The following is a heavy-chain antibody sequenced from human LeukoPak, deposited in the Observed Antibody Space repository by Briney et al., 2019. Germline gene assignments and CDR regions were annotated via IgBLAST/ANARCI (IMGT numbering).Heavy chain of an antibody. Sequence: PGGSLRLSCVASGFSFRSHWKYWVRHAPGKGLVWVSRINSDGSTTTYADSVKGRFTISRNNAKNTLYLQLNSLRDDDTAVYFCARDQMLDSPVHFWGQGTLVTVSS. CDR3: ARDQMLDSPVHF. D-gene: IGHD2-8*01. V-gene: IGHV3-74*01. CDR1: GFSFRSHW. J-gene: IGHJ4*02. CDR2: INSDGSTT.